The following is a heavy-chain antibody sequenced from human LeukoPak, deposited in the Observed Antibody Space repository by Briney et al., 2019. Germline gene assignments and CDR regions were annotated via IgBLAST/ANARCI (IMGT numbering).Heavy chain of an antibody. J-gene: IGHJ4*02. CDR3: TRLIGGSSSK. D-gene: IGHD6-6*01. Sequence: GGSLRLSCAASGFTFSGSAMHWVRQASGKGLEWVGRIRSKANSYATAYAASVKGRFTISRDDSKNTAYLQMNSLKTDDTAVYYCTRLIGGSSSKWGQGTLVTVSS. V-gene: IGHV3-73*01. CDR2: IRSKANSYAT. CDR1: GFTFSGSA.